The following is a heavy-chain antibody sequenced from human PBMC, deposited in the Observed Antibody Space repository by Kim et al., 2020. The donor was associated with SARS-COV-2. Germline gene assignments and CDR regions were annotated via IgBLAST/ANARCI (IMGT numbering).Heavy chain of an antibody. V-gene: IGHV4-39*07. Sequence: SETLSLTCTVSGGSISSSSYYWGWIRQPPGKGLEWIGSIYYSGSTYYNPSLKSRVTISVDTSKNQFSLKLSSVTAADTAVYYCARSYYDFWSGYFPYERNYYYYGMDVWGQGTTVTVSS. CDR3: ARSYYDFWSGYFPYERNYYYYGMDV. J-gene: IGHJ6*02. CDR2: IYYSGST. CDR1: GGSISSSSYY. D-gene: IGHD3-3*01.